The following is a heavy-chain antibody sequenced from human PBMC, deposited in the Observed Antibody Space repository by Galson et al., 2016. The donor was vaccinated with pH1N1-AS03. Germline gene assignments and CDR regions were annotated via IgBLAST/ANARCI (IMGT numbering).Heavy chain of an antibody. Sequence: SLRLSCAASGFTFSNYAVHWVRQAPGKGLEWVTIISHDGSNKYYADFVKGRFTISRDNSKNTLYLQMNSLRAEDTAVYYCTRAAVGGPFDAFDIWGQGTMVTGSS. CDR3: TRAAVGGPFDAFDI. V-gene: IGHV3-30-3*01. J-gene: IGHJ3*02. CDR1: GFTFSNYA. D-gene: IGHD2-15*01. CDR2: ISHDGSNK.